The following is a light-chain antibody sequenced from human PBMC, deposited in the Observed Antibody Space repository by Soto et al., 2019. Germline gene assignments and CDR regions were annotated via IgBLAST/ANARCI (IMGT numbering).Light chain of an antibody. CDR2: EVS. CDR1: SSDVGGYNY. V-gene: IGLV2-14*01. CDR3: SSYTSSSRWV. J-gene: IGLJ1*01. Sequence: QSVLTQPASVSGSPGQSITISCTGTSSDVGGYNYVSWYQQHPGKAPKLMIYEVSNRPSGVSNRFSGSKSGNTASLTISGLQAEDEADYYCSSYTSSSRWVFGNGTKVTVL.